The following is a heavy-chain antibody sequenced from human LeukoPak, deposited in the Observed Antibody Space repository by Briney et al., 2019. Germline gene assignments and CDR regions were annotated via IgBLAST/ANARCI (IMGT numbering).Heavy chain of an antibody. Sequence: SGGSLRLSCAASGFTFDDYAMHWVRQAPGKGLEWVPGISWNSGTIVYADSVKGRFTISRDNAKNSLFLQMNSLRAEDTAFYYCAKVFVSSGWSDFDYWGQGTLVTVSS. V-gene: IGHV3-9*01. CDR1: GFTFDDYA. J-gene: IGHJ4*02. CDR2: ISWNSGTI. CDR3: AKVFVSSGWSDFDY. D-gene: IGHD6-19*01.